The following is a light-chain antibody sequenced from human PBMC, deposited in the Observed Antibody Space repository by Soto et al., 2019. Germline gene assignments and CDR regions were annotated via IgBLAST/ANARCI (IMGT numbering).Light chain of an antibody. V-gene: IGKV3-15*01. CDR1: QSVSSN. CDR2: GAS. CDR3: QQYNSWPPWT. J-gene: IGKJ1*01. Sequence: EIVMTQSPATLSVSPGERATLSCRASQSVSSNLAWYQQKPGQAPRLLIYGASTRATGIPARFSGSGSGTEFTLTITSLQPEDFAVYCCQQYNSWPPWTFGQGTKVEI.